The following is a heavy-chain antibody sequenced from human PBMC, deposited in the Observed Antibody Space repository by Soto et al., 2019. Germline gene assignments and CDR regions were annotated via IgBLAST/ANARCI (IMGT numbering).Heavy chain of an antibody. CDR2: NSGSGGIP. J-gene: IGHJ4*01. CDR1: GFTFNSYT. Sequence: PGGSLRLSCAASGFTFNSYTMAWVRQAPGKGLERVSSNSGSGGIPSYADSVQGRFTISRDNSMNTLSLQMNSLRAEDTATYYCAKARCSGNPCYVPDYWGHGSLVTVSS. V-gene: IGHV3-23*01. D-gene: IGHD2-15*01. CDR3: AKARCSGNPCYVPDY.